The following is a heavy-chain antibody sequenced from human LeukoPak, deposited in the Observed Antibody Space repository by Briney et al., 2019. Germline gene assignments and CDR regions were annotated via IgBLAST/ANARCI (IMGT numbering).Heavy chain of an antibody. CDR3: ARERSGYDDNFDY. CDR2: ISGSGDNT. Sequence: PGGSLRLSCAASGFTFSSYAMSWVRQAPGKGLEWVSGISGSGDNTYYADSVKGRFTISRDNAKNSLYLQMNSLRAEDTAVYYCARERSGYDDNFDYWGQGTLVTVSS. D-gene: IGHD5-12*01. V-gene: IGHV3-23*01. J-gene: IGHJ4*02. CDR1: GFTFSSYA.